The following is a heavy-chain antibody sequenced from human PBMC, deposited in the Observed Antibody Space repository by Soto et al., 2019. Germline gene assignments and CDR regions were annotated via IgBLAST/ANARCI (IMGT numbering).Heavy chain of an antibody. CDR2: ISYEGSNS. Sequence: QEQVVESGGGVVHPGRSLRLSCAASGFSFSTYGMHWVRQAPGKGLEWVALISYEGSNSYYADSVKGRFTISRDNSKNTVYLQMNSLRAEDTALCYCAKDRGSGYYGSIDFWGQGTLVTVSS. CDR1: GFSFSTYG. J-gene: IGHJ4*02. D-gene: IGHD2-15*01. CDR3: AKDRGSGYYGSIDF. V-gene: IGHV3-30*18.